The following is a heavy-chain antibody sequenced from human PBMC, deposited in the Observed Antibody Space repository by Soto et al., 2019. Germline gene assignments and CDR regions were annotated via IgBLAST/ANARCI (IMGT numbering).Heavy chain of an antibody. CDR2: IYHSGST. CDR1: GGAISSSNW. V-gene: IGHV4-4*02. CDR3: ARGIGVRSVSWFEP. D-gene: IGHD3-3*01. Sequence: SETLSLTFAFSGGAISSSNWWRWGRQPPGKGLEWIGEIYHSGSTNYNPSLKSRVTISVDKSKNQFSLKLSSVTAADTAVYYGARGIGVRSVSWFEPWGHGNRVTVPA. J-gene: IGHJ5*02.